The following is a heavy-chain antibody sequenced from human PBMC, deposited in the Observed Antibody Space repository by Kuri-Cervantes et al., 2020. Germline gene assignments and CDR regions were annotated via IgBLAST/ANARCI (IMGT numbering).Heavy chain of an antibody. Sequence: GSLRLSCAVYGGSFSGYYWSWVRQPPGKGLEWIGEINHSGSTNYNPSLKSRLTISVDTSKNQFSLRLSSVTAADTAVYYCARDLRGGSYFDYWGQGTLVTVSS. CDR2: INHSGST. CDR1: GGSFSGYY. V-gene: IGHV4-34*01. J-gene: IGHJ4*02. CDR3: ARDLRGGSYFDY. D-gene: IGHD1-26*01.